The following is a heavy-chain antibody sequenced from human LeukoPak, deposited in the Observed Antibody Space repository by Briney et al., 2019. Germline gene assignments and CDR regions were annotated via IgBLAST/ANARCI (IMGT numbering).Heavy chain of an antibody. CDR2: IYYSGDT. Sequence: SQTLSLTCAVSGASINTGAYYWSWLRQHPEKGLEWIGYIYYSGDTLYNPSLKRRVIVSLDMSKNQFSLRLNSVTAADTAVYYCAREDQGNAFDIWGQGTMVTVSS. J-gene: IGHJ3*02. D-gene: IGHD2-2*01. V-gene: IGHV4-31*11. CDR3: AREDQGNAFDI. CDR1: GASINTGAYY.